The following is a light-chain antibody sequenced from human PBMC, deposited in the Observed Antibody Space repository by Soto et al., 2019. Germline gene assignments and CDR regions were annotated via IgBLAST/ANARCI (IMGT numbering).Light chain of an antibody. J-gene: IGLJ1*01. Sequence: QSVLSQPASVSGSPGQAITVSCSGTSSDIGAHNFVSWYQQHPGKAPKLIIYEVINRPSGVSDRFSGSKSGNTASLTISGLQSEEEADYYCNSYTTSNNFVFGSGTKVTXL. V-gene: IGLV2-14*03. CDR3: NSYTTSNNFV. CDR2: EVI. CDR1: SSDIGAHNF.